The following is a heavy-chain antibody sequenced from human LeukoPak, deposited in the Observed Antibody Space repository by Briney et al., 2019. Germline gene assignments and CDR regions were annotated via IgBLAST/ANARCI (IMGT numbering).Heavy chain of an antibody. CDR1: GFTFDDYA. Sequence: PGGSLRLSCAASGFTFDDYAMHWVRQAPGKGLKLVSLISGDGGSTYYADSVKGRFTISRDNSKNSLYLQMNSLRTEDTALYYCAQDMRPYCGGDCYSDDAFDIWGQGTMVTVSS. CDR3: AQDMRPYCGGDCYSDDAFDI. J-gene: IGHJ3*02. CDR2: ISGDGGST. V-gene: IGHV3-43*02. D-gene: IGHD2-21*02.